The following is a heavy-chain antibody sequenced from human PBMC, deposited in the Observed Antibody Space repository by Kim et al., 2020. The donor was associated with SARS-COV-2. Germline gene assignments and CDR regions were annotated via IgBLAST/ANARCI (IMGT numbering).Heavy chain of an antibody. D-gene: IGHD2-15*01. CDR3: AKDGCRVVVAATCGMDV. J-gene: IGHJ6*02. V-gene: IGHV3-23*01. Sequence: VQGRFTISRDNSKHTLYLQMNRLRAEDTAVYYCAKDGCRVVVAATCGMDVWGQGTTVTVSS.